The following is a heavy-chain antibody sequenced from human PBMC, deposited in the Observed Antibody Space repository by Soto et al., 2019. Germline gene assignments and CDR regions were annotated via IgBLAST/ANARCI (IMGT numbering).Heavy chain of an antibody. J-gene: IGHJ6*03. Sequence: EVQLLESGGGLVQPGGSLRLSCAASGFSFSSYAMSWVRQAPGKGLEWVSAISGSGGSTYYADSVKGRFTISRDNSKNTLYLQMNSLRAEDTAVYNCAKGYCSSTSCYAGDYYYYMDVWGKGTTVTVSS. CDR2: ISGSGGST. D-gene: IGHD2-2*01. CDR3: AKGYCSSTSCYAGDYYYYMDV. CDR1: GFSFSSYA. V-gene: IGHV3-23*01.